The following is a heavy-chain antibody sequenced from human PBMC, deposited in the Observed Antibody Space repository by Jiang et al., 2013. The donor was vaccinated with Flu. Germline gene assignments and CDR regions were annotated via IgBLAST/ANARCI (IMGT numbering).Heavy chain of an antibody. Sequence: SGPGLVKPSQTLSLTCTVSGGSISSGGYYWSWIRQHPGRGLEWIGYIYNSGNSYYNPSLKSRLTMSVDTSKNQFSLRLSSVTAADTAVYYCARARSAYYGSESYYKFRSLDYWGQGTLVTVSS. J-gene: IGHJ4*02. V-gene: IGHV4-31*03. CDR3: ARARSAYYGSESYYKFRSLDY. D-gene: IGHD3-10*01. CDR2: IYNSGNS. CDR1: GGSISSGGYY.